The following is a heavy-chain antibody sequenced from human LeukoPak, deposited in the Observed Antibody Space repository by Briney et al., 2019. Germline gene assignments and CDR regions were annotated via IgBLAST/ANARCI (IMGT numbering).Heavy chain of an antibody. J-gene: IGHJ2*01. CDR1: GFTFRDSG. CDR2: ISYDGIDK. V-gene: IGHV3-30*18. CDR3: AKDAGRYLNWGYFDL. D-gene: IGHD2-2*01. Sequence: PGGSLRLSCAASGFTFRDSGMHWVRQAPGKGLEWVAVISYDGIDKYYADSVKDRFTISRDNFKSSQYLQMNSLRVEDTAVYYCAKDAGRYLNWGYFDLWGRGTLVTVSS.